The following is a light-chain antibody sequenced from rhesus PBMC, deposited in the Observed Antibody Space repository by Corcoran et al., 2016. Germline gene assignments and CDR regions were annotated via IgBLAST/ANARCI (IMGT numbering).Light chain of an antibody. V-gene: IGKV1-37*01. J-gene: IGKJ2*01. CDR2: YAS. CDR3: QQYNSDPYS. CDR1: QGISSS. Sequence: DIQMTQSPSFLSASVGDRVTITCRASQGISSSLAWYQQKLGKAPKPLISYASNLASGVPSRFSGRGSGTEFTLAISSLQPEDFAVYYCQQYNSDPYSFGQGTKVEIK.